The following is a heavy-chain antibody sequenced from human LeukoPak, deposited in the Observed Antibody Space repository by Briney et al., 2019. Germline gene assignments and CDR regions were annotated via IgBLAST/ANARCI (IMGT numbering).Heavy chain of an antibody. J-gene: IGHJ4*02. D-gene: IGHD1-14*01. CDR3: ARGGLPKPFDY. CDR2: ISSTGSII. CDR1: GXTFSSYE. Sequence: GGSLRLSCAASGXTFSSYEMNWVRQAPGKGLEWVSYISSTGSIIYYADSVKGRFTISRDNAKNSLYLQMNSLRAEDTAVYYCARGGLPKPFDYWGQGTLVTVSS. V-gene: IGHV3-48*03.